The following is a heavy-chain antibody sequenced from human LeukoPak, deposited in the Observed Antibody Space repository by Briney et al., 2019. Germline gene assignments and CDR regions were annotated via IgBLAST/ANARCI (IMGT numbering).Heavy chain of an antibody. CDR1: GGSFSGYY. Sequence: SETLSLTCAVYGGSFSGYYWSWIRQPPGKGLEWIGEINHSGSTHYNPSLKSRVTISVDTSKNQFSLKLSSVTAADTGVYYCARAPPVIAVAGSAFDIWGRGTMVIVSS. V-gene: IGHV4-34*01. D-gene: IGHD6-19*01. CDR2: INHSGST. J-gene: IGHJ3*02. CDR3: ARAPPVIAVAGSAFDI.